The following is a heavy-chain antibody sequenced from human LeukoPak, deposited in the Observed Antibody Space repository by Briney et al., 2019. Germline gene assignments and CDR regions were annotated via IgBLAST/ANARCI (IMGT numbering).Heavy chain of an antibody. Sequence: ASVKVSCKSSGYTFTSYGIIWVRQAPGQGLEWMGWISAYNGNTNYAQKLQGRVTMTTDTSTSTAYMELRSLRSDDTAVYYCARDITMVRGVIIKFVRAFDIWGQGTIVTVSS. D-gene: IGHD3-10*01. V-gene: IGHV1-18*01. CDR1: GYTFTSYG. CDR2: ISAYNGNT. CDR3: ARDITMVRGVIIKFVRAFDI. J-gene: IGHJ3*02.